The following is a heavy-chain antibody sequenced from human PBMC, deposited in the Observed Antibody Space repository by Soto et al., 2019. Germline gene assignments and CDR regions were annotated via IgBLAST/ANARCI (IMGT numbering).Heavy chain of an antibody. Sequence: SETLSLTCTVSGGSISSGDYYWSWIRQPPGKGLEWIGYIYYSGSTYYNPSLKSRVTISVDTSKNQFSLKLSSVTAADTAVYYCARVVEGYGDYSIDYWGQGTLVTVSS. D-gene: IGHD4-17*01. CDR3: ARVVEGYGDYSIDY. CDR2: IYYSGST. J-gene: IGHJ4*02. V-gene: IGHV4-30-4*01. CDR1: GGSISSGDYY.